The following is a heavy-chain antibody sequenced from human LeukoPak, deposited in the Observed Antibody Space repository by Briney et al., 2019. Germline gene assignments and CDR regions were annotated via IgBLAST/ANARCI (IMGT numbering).Heavy chain of an antibody. V-gene: IGHV3-48*01. D-gene: IGHD1-1*01. Sequence: GGSLRLSCAASGFTFSSYSMNWVRQAPGKGLEWVSYISSSSSTIYYADSVKGRFTISRDNAKNSLYLQMNSLRAEDTAVYYRARGWSDFDPWGQGTLVTVSS. J-gene: IGHJ5*02. CDR2: ISSSSSTI. CDR1: GFTFSSYS. CDR3: ARGWSDFDP.